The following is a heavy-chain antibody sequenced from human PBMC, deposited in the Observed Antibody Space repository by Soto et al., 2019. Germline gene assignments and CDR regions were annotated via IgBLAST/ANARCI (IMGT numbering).Heavy chain of an antibody. CDR2: INHSGST. V-gene: IGHV4-34*01. Sequence: SETLSLTCAVYGGSFSDYYWSWIRQPPGKGLEWIGEINHSGSTNYNPSPKSRVTISVDTSKNQFSLKLSSVTAADTAVYYCARSLSYGSGSLDYWGQGTLVTVSS. CDR3: ARSLSYGSGSLDY. CDR1: GGSFSDYY. D-gene: IGHD3-10*01. J-gene: IGHJ4*02.